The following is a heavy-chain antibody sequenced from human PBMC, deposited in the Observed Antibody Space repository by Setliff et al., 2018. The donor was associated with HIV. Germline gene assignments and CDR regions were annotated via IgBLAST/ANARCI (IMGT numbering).Heavy chain of an antibody. CDR2: ISTSGST. J-gene: IGHJ5*02. V-gene: IGHV4-61*09. D-gene: IGHD6-13*01. Sequence: KPSETLSLTCTVSGGSIRSGSYYWTWIRQPAGKGLEWIGHISTSGSTNYNPSLKSRVTISVDSSKNQFSLRLSSVTAADTAVYYCAREWVLAATGTGIDPWGQGTLVTVSS. CDR1: GGSIRSGSYY. CDR3: AREWVLAATGTGIDP.